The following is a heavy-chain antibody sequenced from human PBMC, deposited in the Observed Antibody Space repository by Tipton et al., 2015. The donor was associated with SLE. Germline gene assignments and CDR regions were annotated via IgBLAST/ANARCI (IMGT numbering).Heavy chain of an antibody. V-gene: IGHV3-30*02. Sequence: SLRLSCAASGFTFSSYGMHWVRQAPGKGLEWVAFIRYDGSDKYYADSVKGRFTISRDSSKNTLYLQMNSLRPEDTAVYYCAKDRELAAAGRWGQGTLVTVSS. CDR3: AKDRELAAAGR. J-gene: IGHJ4*02. D-gene: IGHD6-13*01. CDR1: GFTFSSYG. CDR2: IRYDGSDK.